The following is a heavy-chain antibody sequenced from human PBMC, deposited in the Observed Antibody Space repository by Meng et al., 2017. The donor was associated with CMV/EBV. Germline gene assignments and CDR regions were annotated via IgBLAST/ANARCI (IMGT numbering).Heavy chain of an antibody. J-gene: IGHJ4*02. CDR3: ARNLIPMVRGVGSVDY. Sequence: ASVKVSCKASGYTFTGYYMHWVRQAPGQGLEWMGWINPNSGGTNYAQKFQGRATMTRDTSISTAYMELSRLRSDDTAVYYCARNLIPMVRGVGSVDYWGQGTLVTVSS. CDR1: GYTFTGYY. V-gene: IGHV1-2*02. D-gene: IGHD3-10*01. CDR2: INPNSGGT.